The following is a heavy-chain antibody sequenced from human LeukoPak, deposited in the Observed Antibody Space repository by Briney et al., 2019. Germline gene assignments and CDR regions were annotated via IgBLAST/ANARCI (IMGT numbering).Heavy chain of an antibody. CDR3: AKDSSSWARYYYYNGMDV. D-gene: IGHD6-13*01. CDR2: ISYDGSNK. CDR1: GFTFSSYG. J-gene: IGHJ6*02. V-gene: IGHV3-30*18. Sequence: GRSLRFSCAASGFTFSSYGMHWVRQAPGKGLGWVAVISYDGSNKYYADSVKGRFTISRDNSKNTLYLQMNSLRAEDTAVYYCAKDSSSWARYYYYNGMDVWGQGTTDTVSS.